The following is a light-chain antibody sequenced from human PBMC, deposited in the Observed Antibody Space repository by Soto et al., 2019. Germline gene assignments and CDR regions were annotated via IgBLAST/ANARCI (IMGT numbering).Light chain of an antibody. CDR2: GAS. Sequence: EIAMTQSQATLSVSPGERATRACRASQSVTNNLAWYQKKPGQAPRLLIYGASTRATGIPARFSGSGSGTEFTLTISSLQSEDFAFYYCQQYNNWWTFGQGTRVDIK. CDR1: QSVTNN. J-gene: IGKJ1*01. CDR3: QQYNNWWT. V-gene: IGKV3-15*01.